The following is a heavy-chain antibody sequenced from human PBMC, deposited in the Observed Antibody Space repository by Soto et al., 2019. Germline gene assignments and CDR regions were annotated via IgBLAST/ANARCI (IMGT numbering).Heavy chain of an antibody. CDR2: VYSSGTS. D-gene: IGHD2-15*01. Sequence: QVQLQESGPGLVKPSETLSLTCTVSGGSMNSYYWSWIRQPPGKGLEWLGYVYSSGTSKYNVSLASRITLSLDTSRNQLSRSLNSVTAAATAVYFCARYSPPKKSYDSNPGWFDPWGQGTLGAVSS. V-gene: IGHV4-59*01. CDR1: GGSMNSYY. J-gene: IGHJ5*02. CDR3: ARYSPPKKSYDSNPGWFDP.